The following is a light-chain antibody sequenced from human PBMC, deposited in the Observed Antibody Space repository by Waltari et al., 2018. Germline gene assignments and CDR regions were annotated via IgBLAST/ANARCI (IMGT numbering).Light chain of an antibody. CDR2: NTN. CDR1: SGSVSTSYY. Sequence: QTVVTQEPSFSVSPGGTVTLTCGLSSGSVSTSYYPSWYQQTPGRPPRTLIYNTNTRSHGVPDRFSGSILGNKAALTITGAQADDESDYYCVLYMTSGISVFGGGTKLTVL. V-gene: IGLV8-61*01. CDR3: VLYMTSGISV. J-gene: IGLJ3*02.